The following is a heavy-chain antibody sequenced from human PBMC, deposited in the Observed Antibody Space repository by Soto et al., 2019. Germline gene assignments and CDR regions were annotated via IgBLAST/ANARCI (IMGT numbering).Heavy chain of an antibody. CDR1: GGSISSYY. CDR3: ARQAVFGDFLTGYYLAYFDY. J-gene: IGHJ4*02. D-gene: IGHD3-9*01. Sequence: SETLSLTCTVSGGSISSYYWSWIRQPPGKGLEWIGYIYYSGSTNYNPSLKSRVTISVDTSKNQFSLKLSSVTAADTAVYYCARQAVFGDFLTGYYLAYFDYWGQGTLVTVYS. CDR2: IYYSGST. V-gene: IGHV4-59*01.